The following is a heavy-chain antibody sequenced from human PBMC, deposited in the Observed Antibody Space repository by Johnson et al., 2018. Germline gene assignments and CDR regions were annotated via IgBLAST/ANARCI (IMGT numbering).Heavy chain of an antibody. CDR1: GFTFSSYG. CDR2: ISYDGSNK. J-gene: IGHJ6*03. CDR3: ARVREVWFGELVPMDV. D-gene: IGHD3-10*01. V-gene: IGHV3-30*03. Sequence: QVQLVQSGGGVVQPGRSLRLSCAASGFTFSSYGMHWVRQAPGKGLEWVAVISYDGSNKYYADSVKGRFTISRDNSKNTLYLQMNSLRAEDTAVYYCARVREVWFGELVPMDVWGKGTTVTVSS.